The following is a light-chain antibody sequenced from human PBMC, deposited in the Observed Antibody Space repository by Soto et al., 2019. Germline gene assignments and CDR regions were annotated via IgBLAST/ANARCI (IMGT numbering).Light chain of an antibody. Sequence: DIQMTQSPSSLSASVGDRVTITCRASQNVRTYLNWYQQKPGKPPKLLIFGASALQGGVPSRFSGSGSGTDYTPTIDSLHPEAFAAYYCQQSFSPPLTFGAGTQAE. J-gene: IGKJ4*01. V-gene: IGKV1-39*01. CDR3: QQSFSPPLT. CDR1: QNVRTY. CDR2: GAS.